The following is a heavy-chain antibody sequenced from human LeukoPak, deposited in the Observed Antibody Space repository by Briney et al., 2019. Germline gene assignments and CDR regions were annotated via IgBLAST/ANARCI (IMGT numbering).Heavy chain of an antibody. CDR1: GGSISSSSYH. V-gene: IGHV4-39*01. Sequence: PSETLSLTCTVSGGSISSSSYHWGWVRQPPGKGLEWIGSIYYTGGTYYNPPLKSRVTISVDMSKNQFSVKLSSVTAADTAVYYCARLRVEMAAYAFDIWGQGTKVTVSS. D-gene: IGHD5-24*01. CDR3: ARLRVEMAAYAFDI. J-gene: IGHJ3*02. CDR2: IYYTGGT.